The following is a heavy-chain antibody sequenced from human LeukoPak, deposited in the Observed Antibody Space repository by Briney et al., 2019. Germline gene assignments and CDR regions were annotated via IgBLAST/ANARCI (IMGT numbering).Heavy chain of an antibody. Sequence: PGGYLRLSCAASGFTFSTYGMHWVRQTPGKGLEWVAVMWYDGSNKYYADSVKGRFTISRDNSKNTLDLQMNSLRVEDTAVYYCARDGYSGSKRGFYFDSWSQGTLVTVSS. CDR3: ARDGYSGSKRGFYFDS. D-gene: IGHD5-12*01. CDR2: MWYDGSNK. CDR1: GFTFSTYG. V-gene: IGHV3-33*01. J-gene: IGHJ4*02.